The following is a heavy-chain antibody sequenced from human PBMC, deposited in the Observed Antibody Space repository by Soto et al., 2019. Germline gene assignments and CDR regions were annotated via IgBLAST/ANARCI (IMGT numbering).Heavy chain of an antibody. CDR3: ATLGEVPGVASFQNGLDV. Sequence: PGESLKISCKGSGYTFTTYWIGWVRQMPGKGLDWMGIIFPGDSDTRYNPSFQGQVTISVDKSISTAYLQWSSLKASDTAIYYCATLGEVPGVASFQNGLDVWGQGTTVTVSS. J-gene: IGHJ6*02. D-gene: IGHD3-16*01. CDR1: GYTFTTYW. CDR2: IFPGDSDT. V-gene: IGHV5-51*01.